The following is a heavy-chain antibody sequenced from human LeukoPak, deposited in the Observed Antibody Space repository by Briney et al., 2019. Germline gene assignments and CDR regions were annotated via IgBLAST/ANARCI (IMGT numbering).Heavy chain of an antibody. D-gene: IGHD3-9*01. V-gene: IGHV4-59*01. CDR3: ARDALTGYARVFDY. J-gene: IGHJ4*02. Sequence: PSETLSLTCTVSGGSISSYCWSWIRQPPGKGLEWIGYIYYSGSTNYNPSLKSRVTISVDTSKNQFSLKLSSVTAADTAVYYCARDALTGYARVFDYWGQGNLVTVSS. CDR2: IYYSGST. CDR1: GGSISSYC.